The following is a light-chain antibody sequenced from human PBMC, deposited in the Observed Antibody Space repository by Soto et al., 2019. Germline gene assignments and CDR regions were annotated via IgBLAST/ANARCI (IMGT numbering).Light chain of an antibody. CDR3: QQYNCYPWT. V-gene: IGKV1-5*01. Sequence: DIQMTQSPATLSASVGDRVTITCRASQSLSGWLAWYQQKPGKAPKLLIYDASSLESGVPSRFSGSGSGPEFALTISSLQPDDFATYYCQQYNCYPWTFGQGTKVEIK. CDR1: QSLSGW. J-gene: IGKJ1*01. CDR2: DAS.